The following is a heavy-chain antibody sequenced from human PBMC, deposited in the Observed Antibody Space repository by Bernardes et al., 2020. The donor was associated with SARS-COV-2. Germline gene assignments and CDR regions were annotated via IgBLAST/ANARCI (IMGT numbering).Heavy chain of an antibody. CDR3: ARDVGGTDWRFGFDV. Sequence: GGSLRLSCAASGFTFSDYYISWIRQAPGKGLEWVSYISSSGSTIYYADSVKGRFTISRDNTRTSVFLQMESLRAEDTAVYYCARDVGGTDWRFGFDVWGPGTMVHVSS. J-gene: IGHJ3*01. CDR2: ISSSGSTI. V-gene: IGHV3-11*04. CDR1: GFTFSDYY. D-gene: IGHD3-9*01.